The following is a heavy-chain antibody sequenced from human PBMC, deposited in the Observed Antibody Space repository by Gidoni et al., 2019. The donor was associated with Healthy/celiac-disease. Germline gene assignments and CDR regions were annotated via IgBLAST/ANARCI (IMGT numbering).Heavy chain of an antibody. V-gene: IGHV1-3*01. CDR3: ARDGGGGIVVVPAADYFDY. CDR1: GYTFTSYA. J-gene: IGHJ4*02. Sequence: QVQLVQSGAEVKKPGASVKVSCKASGYTFTSYAMHWVRQAPGQRLEWMGWINAGNGNTKYSQKFQGRVTITRDTSASTAYMELSSLRSEDTAVYYCARDGGGGIVVVPAADYFDYWGQGTLVTVSS. CDR2: INAGNGNT. D-gene: IGHD2-2*01.